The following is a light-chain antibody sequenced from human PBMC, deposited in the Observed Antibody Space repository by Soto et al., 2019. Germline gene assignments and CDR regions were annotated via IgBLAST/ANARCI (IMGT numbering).Light chain of an antibody. V-gene: IGKV3-15*01. CDR3: QQYNNWPPWT. J-gene: IGKJ1*01. Sequence: EIVMTHSPATLSVSPGERATLSCRASQSVSSNLAWYQQKPGQAPRLLIYGASTRATGIPAWFSGSGSGTEFTLTISSLQSEDFAVYYCQQYNNWPPWTFGQGTKVDIK. CDR2: GAS. CDR1: QSVSSN.